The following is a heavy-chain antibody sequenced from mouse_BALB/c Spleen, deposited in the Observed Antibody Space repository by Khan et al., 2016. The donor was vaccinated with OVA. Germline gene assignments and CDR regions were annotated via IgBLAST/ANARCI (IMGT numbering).Heavy chain of an antibody. Sequence: QVRLQQSGPGLVQPSQSLSITCTVSGFSLDKYSVHWIRQSPGKGLEWLGVIWSAGSTDYNAAFISRLTITKDNSRSQVFFKVNSLQPNDTAIYCCARRGYDYGRGALFAYWGQGTLVTVSA. CDR2: IWSAGST. D-gene: IGHD2-4*01. V-gene: IGHV2-2*02. CDR1: GFSLDKYS. CDR3: ARRGYDYGRGALFAY. J-gene: IGHJ3*01.